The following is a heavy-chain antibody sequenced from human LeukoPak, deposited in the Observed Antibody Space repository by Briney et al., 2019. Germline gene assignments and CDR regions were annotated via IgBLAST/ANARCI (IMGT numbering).Heavy chain of an antibody. Sequence: GGSLRLSCAASGFTFSNAWMSWVRQAPGKGLEWVGRIKSKTDGGTTDYAAPVKGRFTISRDDSKNTLYLQMNNLKTEDTAVYYCTTNLEEWLLHFDYWGQGTLVTVSS. CDR3: TTNLEEWLLHFDY. V-gene: IGHV3-15*01. D-gene: IGHD3-3*01. CDR1: GFTFSNAW. CDR2: IKSKTDGGTT. J-gene: IGHJ4*02.